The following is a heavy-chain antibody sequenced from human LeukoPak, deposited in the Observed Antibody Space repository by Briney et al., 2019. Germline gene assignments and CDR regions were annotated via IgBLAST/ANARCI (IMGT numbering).Heavy chain of an antibody. J-gene: IGHJ4*02. V-gene: IGHV4-59*08. D-gene: IGHD4-17*01. Sequence: SETLSLTCTVSGVSISTYYWSWIRQPPGKGLEWIGYISYSGSTNYNTPLKSRVTISVDTSKNQFSLKLSSVTAADTAVYFCARHGYGDHDYWGQGSLVTVSS. CDR1: GVSISTYY. CDR2: ISYSGST. CDR3: ARHGYGDHDY.